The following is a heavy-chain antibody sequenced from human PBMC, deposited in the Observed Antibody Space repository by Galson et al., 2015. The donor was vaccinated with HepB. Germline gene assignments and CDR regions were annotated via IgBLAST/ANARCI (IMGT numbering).Heavy chain of an antibody. CDR3: ARVPTRSPSYYYYYYGMDV. CDR2: TYYRSKWYN. J-gene: IGHJ6*02. V-gene: IGHV6-1*01. CDR1: GDSVSSNSAA. Sequence: CAISGDSVSSNSAAWNWIRQSPSRGLEWLGRTYYRSKWYNDYAVSVKSRITINPDTSKNQFSLQLNSVTPEDTAVYYCARVPTRSPSYYYYYYGMDVWGQGTTVTVSS.